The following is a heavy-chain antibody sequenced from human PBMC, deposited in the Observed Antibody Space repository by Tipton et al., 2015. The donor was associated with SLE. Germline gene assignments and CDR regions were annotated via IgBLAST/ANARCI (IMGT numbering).Heavy chain of an antibody. CDR2: SSGSGGST. V-gene: IGHV3-23*01. D-gene: IGHD4-17*01. J-gene: IGHJ4*02. CDR1: GFTFSSYA. Sequence: GSLRLSCAASGFTFSSYAMSWVRQAPGKGLEWVSASSGSGGSTYYADSVKGRFTISRDNSKNTLYLQMNSLRAEATAVYYCAIQLGDLFDYWGQGTLVTVSS. CDR3: AIQLGDLFDY.